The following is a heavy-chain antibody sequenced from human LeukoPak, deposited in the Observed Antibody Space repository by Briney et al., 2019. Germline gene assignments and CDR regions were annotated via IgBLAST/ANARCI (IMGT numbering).Heavy chain of an antibody. D-gene: IGHD6-19*01. V-gene: IGHV3-23*01. CDR1: GFTFSSYA. CDR2: ISGSGGST. J-gene: IGHJ4*02. Sequence: GGSLRLSCAASGFTFSSYAMSWVRQAPGKGLEWVSAISGSGGSTYYADSVKGRFTISRDNPKNTLYLQMNSLRAEDTAVYYRAKDSMRIAVAGTDYWGQGTLVTVSS. CDR3: AKDSMRIAVAGTDY.